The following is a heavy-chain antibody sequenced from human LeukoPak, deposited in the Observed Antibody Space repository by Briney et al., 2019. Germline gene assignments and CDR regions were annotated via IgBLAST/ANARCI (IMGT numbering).Heavy chain of an antibody. J-gene: IGHJ5*02. CDR1: GGSISSGDYY. CDR2: IYYSGST. D-gene: IGHD4-23*01. CDR3: ARHSDYGGNLYNWFDP. V-gene: IGHV4-30-4*08. Sequence: PSETLSLTCTVSGGSISSGDYYWSWIRQPPGKGLEWIGYIYYSGSTYYNPSLKSRVTISVDTSKNQFSLKLSSVTAADTAVYYCARHSDYGGNLYNWFDPWGQGTLVTVSS.